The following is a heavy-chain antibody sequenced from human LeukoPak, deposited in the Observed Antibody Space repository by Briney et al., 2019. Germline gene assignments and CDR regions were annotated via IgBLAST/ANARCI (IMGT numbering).Heavy chain of an antibody. CDR1: GYTFTSYG. CDR3: ATKESTTYYYDSSGYYPDAFDI. Sequence: ASVKVSCKASGYTFTSYGISWVRRAPGQGLEWMGWISAYNGNTNYTQKLQGRVTMTTDTSTSTAYMELGSLRSDDTAVYYCATKESTTYYYDSSGYYPDAFDIWGQGTMVTVSS. CDR2: ISAYNGNT. D-gene: IGHD3-22*01. J-gene: IGHJ3*02. V-gene: IGHV1-18*01.